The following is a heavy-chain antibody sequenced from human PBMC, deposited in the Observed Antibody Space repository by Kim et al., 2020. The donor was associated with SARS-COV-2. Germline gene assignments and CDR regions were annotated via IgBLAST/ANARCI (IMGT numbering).Heavy chain of an antibody. V-gene: IGHV3-21*01. D-gene: IGHD5-18*01. CDR1: GFTFSSYS. J-gene: IGHJ5*02. Sequence: GGSLRLSCAASGFTFSSYSMNWVRQAPGKGLEWVSSISSSSSYIYYADSVKGRFTISRDNAKNSLYLQMNSLRAEDTAVYYCARVAGYSYGGEFDPWGQGTLVTVSS. CDR3: ARVAGYSYGGEFDP. CDR2: ISSSSSYI.